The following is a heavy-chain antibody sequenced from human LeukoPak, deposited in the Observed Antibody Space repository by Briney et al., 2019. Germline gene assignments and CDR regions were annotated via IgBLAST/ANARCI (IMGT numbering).Heavy chain of an antibody. CDR3: ARDYGGSSPFDY. J-gene: IGHJ4*02. Sequence: PGGSLRLSCAASGFTFSSYEMHWVRQPPGKGLEWVSYISSSDSTIYYADSVKGRFTISRDSAKNSLYLQMNSLRAEDTAVYYCARDYGGSSPFDYWGRGTLVTVSS. CDR2: ISSSDSTI. V-gene: IGHV3-48*03. D-gene: IGHD4-23*01. CDR1: GFTFSSYE.